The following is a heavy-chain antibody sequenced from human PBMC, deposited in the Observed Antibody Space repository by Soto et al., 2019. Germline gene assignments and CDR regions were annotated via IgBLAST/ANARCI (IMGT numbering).Heavy chain of an antibody. CDR1: GFTFGDYA. D-gene: IGHD3-10*01. J-gene: IGHJ3*02. CDR3: TTPTILWFGELLFGPDAFDI. CDR2: IRSNAYGGTT. Sequence: PGGSLRLSCTASGFTFGDYAMSWVRQAPGKGLEWVGFIRSNAYGGTTEYAASVEGRFTISRDDSKNTLYLQMNSPKTEDTAVYYCTTPTILWFGELLFGPDAFDIWGQGTMVTVSS. V-gene: IGHV3-49*04.